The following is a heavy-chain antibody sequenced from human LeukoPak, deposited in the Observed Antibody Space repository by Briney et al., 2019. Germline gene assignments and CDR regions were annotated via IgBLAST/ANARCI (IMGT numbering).Heavy chain of an antibody. CDR2: IYYLGST. D-gene: IGHD3-10*01. J-gene: IGHJ2*01. Sequence: PSETLSLTCTVSGGSISSYYWSWIRQPPGKGLEWVGHIYYLGSTNYNPSLKSRVTISIDTSKNYFSLKLSSVIAADTAVYYCARGRPGSYWYFDLWGRGTLVTVSS. CDR1: GGSISSYY. CDR3: ARGRPGSYWYFDL. V-gene: IGHV4-59*01.